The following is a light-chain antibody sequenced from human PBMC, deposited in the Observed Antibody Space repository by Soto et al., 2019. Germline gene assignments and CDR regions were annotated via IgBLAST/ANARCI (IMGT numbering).Light chain of an antibody. CDR2: AAS. CDR1: QGISNY. J-gene: IGKJ4*01. V-gene: IGKV1-27*01. CDR3: QKCGIAHFT. Sequence: DIQMTQSPSSLSTSVGDRVTITCRASQGISNYLAWYQQKPGKVPKLLIYAASTLQSGVPSRFSGSGSGTEVTLTISSLKPEDVATYYCQKCGIAHFTVGGGTKVELK.